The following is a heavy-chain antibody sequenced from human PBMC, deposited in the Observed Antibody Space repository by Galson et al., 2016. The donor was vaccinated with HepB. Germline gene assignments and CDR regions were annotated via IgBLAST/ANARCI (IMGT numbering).Heavy chain of an antibody. CDR2: VSHSGST. D-gene: IGHD5-24*01. CDR3: ARLVDSGNNYARYKVLDV. V-gene: IGHV4-59*01. Sequence: ETLSLTCTVSGGAISSYYWNRIRQPPGKGLEWIGYVSHSGSTSHNSSLKSRVTMSLDTSKNQISLNLISVTAADTAVYYCARLVDSGNNYARYKVLDVCGQGTTVTVSS. CDR1: GGAISSYY. J-gene: IGHJ6*02.